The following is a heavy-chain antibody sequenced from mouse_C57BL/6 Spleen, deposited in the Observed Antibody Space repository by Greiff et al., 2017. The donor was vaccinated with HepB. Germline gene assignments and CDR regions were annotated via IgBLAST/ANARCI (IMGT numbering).Heavy chain of an antibody. D-gene: IGHD2-5*01. CDR2: IYPSSGST. CDR1: GYTFTSYW. V-gene: IGHV1-55*01. J-gene: IGHJ2*01. CDR3: ARRSYYSSFGDY. Sequence: VQLQQSGAELVKPGASVKMSCKASGYTFTSYWITWVKQRPGQGLEWIGSIYPSSGSTNYNEKFKSKATLTVDTSSSTAYMQLSSLTSEDSAVYYCARRSYYSSFGDYWGQGTTLTVSS.